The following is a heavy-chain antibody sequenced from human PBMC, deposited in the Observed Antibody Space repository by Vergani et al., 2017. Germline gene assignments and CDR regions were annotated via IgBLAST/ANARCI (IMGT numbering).Heavy chain of an antibody. V-gene: IGHV7-4-1*02. CDR2: INTNTGNP. Sequence: QVKLVQSGSELKKPGASVKVSCKASVYTFTSYAMNWVRQAPGQGLEWMGWINTNTGNPTYAQGFTGRFVFSLDTFVSTAYLKISSLKAEDTAVYYCARGSPSAFLPYCSSTSCYYNWFDPWGQGTLVTVSS. CDR3: ARGSPSAFLPYCSSTSCYYNWFDP. D-gene: IGHD2-2*01. J-gene: IGHJ5*02. CDR1: VYTFTSYA.